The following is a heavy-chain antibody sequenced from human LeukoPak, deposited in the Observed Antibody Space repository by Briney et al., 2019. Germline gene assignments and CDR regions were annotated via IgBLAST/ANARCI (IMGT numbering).Heavy chain of an antibody. D-gene: IGHD2/OR15-2a*01. CDR1: GFTLSNYW. Sequence: GGSLRLSCSASGFTLSNYWIHWVRQAPGKGLVWVSRINTDGSSTNYADSVRGRFTVSRDNAKNTLYLQMNSLRAEDTAVYYCAKDSAKKYDDYWGQGTLVTVSS. CDR2: INTDGSST. J-gene: IGHJ4*02. CDR3: AKDSAKKYDDY. V-gene: IGHV3-74*01.